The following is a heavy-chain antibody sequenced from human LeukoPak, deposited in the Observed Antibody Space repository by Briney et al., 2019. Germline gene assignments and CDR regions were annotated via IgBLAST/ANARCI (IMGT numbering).Heavy chain of an antibody. Sequence: ASVKVSCTASGGTFSSYAISWVRQAPGQGLEWMGRIITILGIANYAQKLQGRVTITADKSTSTAYMELSSLRSEDTAVYYCARDLFFDSSGYDYWGQGTLVTVSS. CDR3: ARDLFFDSSGYDY. D-gene: IGHD3-22*01. V-gene: IGHV1-69*04. J-gene: IGHJ4*02. CDR1: GGTFSSYA. CDR2: IITILGIA.